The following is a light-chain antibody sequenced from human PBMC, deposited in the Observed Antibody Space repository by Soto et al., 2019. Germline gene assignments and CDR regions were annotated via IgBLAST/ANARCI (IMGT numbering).Light chain of an antibody. CDR2: GAS. CDR1: ETVRDY. CDR3: QQYDTSPYT. V-gene: IGKV3-20*01. Sequence: EIVLTQSPDTLSLSPGEGVTLSCRASETVRDYLAWHQRQPGQAPRLLIFGASTRASGIPDRFSGSGSGTYFTLTINRLEPDDFVVYYCQQYDTSPYTFGQGTKLEIK. J-gene: IGKJ2*01.